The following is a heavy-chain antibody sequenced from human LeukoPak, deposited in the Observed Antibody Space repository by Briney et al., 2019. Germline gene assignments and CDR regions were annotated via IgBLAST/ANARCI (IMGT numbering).Heavy chain of an antibody. Sequence: SETLSLTCTVAGGSISSYYWSWIRQPPGKGLEWIGYIYYSGGTNYNPSLKSRVTIPVPTSKNQFSLKLSSVTAADTAVYYCARPYQPPIHDAFDIWGQGTMVTVSS. J-gene: IGHJ3*02. CDR2: IYYSGGT. CDR3: ARPYQPPIHDAFDI. D-gene: IGHD2-2*01. CDR1: GGSISSYY. V-gene: IGHV4-59*01.